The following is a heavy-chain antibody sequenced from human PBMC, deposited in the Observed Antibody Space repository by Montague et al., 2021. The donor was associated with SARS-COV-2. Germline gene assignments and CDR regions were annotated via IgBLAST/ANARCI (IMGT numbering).Heavy chain of an antibody. CDR3: ARVVSNGWTFDY. J-gene: IGHJ4*02. CDR1: GFTFSAYW. V-gene: IGHV3-7*03. CDR2: ISQDGSGE. D-gene: IGHD6-19*01. Sequence: SLRLSCAASGFTFSAYWMTWVRQAPGKGLEWVASISQDGSGENSVDSVKGRFTISRDNAKSSLYLQMNSLRAEDTAVFYCARVVSNGWTFDYWGQGTLVTVSS.